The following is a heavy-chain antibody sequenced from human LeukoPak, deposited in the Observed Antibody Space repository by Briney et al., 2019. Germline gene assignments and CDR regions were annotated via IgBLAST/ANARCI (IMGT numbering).Heavy chain of an antibody. CDR3: ARDQAGRDRLGELSSANT. J-gene: IGHJ5*02. CDR1: GFTFSDYA. Sequence: PGRSLRLSCAPSGFTFSDYAMHWVRQAPGKGLEWVAVIWYDASDKYYGDSVKGRFTISRDNAKNSLYLQMNSLRAEDTAVYYCARDQAGRDRLGELSSANTWGQGTLVTVSS. V-gene: IGHV3-33*01. CDR2: IWYDASDK. D-gene: IGHD3-16*02.